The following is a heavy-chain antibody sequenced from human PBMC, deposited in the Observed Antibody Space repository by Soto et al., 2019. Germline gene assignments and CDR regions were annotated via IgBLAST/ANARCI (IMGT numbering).Heavy chain of an antibody. D-gene: IGHD3-9*01. CDR3: ARSNYDILTGXSDAFDI. Sequence: AGESLKISCKASGYSFTSYWIGWVRQMPGKGLEWMGIIYPGDSDTRYSPSFQGQVTISADKSISTAYLQWSSLKASDTAMYYCARSNYDILTGXSDAFDIWGQETMVTVSS. J-gene: IGHJ3*02. CDR2: IYPGDSDT. V-gene: IGHV5-51*01. CDR1: GYSFTSYW.